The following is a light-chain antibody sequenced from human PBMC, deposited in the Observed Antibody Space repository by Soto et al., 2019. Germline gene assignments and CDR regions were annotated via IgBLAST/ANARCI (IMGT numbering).Light chain of an antibody. Sequence: QSVLTQRPSVSGSPRQCVTISCSGNSSDVGSYNRVSWYQQPPGTAPKLMIYEVSNRPSGVPDRFSGSKSGNTASLTISGLQAEDEADYYRSSYTTSSTFSYAFGTWPNVTVL. CDR3: SSYTTSSTFSYA. J-gene: IGLJ1*01. V-gene: IGLV2-18*02. CDR2: EVS. CDR1: SSDVGSYNR.